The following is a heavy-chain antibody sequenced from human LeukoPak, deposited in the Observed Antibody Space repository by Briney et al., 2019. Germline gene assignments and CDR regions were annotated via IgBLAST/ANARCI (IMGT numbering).Heavy chain of an antibody. J-gene: IGHJ4*02. CDR1: GYSISSGYY. CDR2: IYHSGST. CDR3: ARDVSGYCSSTSCYYFDY. V-gene: IGHV4-38-2*02. D-gene: IGHD2-2*01. Sequence: SETLSLTCTVSGYSISSGYYWGWIRQPPGKGLEWIGSIYHSGSTYYNPSFKSRVTISVDTSKNQFSLKLSSVTAADTAVYYCARDVSGYCSSTSCYYFDYWGQGTLVTVSS.